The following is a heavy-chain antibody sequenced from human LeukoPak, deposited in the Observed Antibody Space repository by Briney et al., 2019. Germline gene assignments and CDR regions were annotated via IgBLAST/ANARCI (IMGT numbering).Heavy chain of an antibody. J-gene: IGHJ5*02. CDR3: ARDLWFGANWFDP. V-gene: IGHV4-59*12. Sequence: SDTLSLTCTVSGGSISSYYWSWIRQPPGKGLEWIGYIYYSGSTNHNPSLKSRVTMSVDTSKNQFSLKLSSVTAADTAVYYCARDLWFGANWFDPWGQGTLVTVSS. CDR2: IYYSGST. CDR1: GGSISSYY. D-gene: IGHD3-10*01.